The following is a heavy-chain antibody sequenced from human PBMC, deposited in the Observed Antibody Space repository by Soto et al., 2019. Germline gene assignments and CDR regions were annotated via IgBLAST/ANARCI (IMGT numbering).Heavy chain of an antibody. V-gene: IGHV4-34*01. CDR2: INHGGST. D-gene: IGHD2-15*01. Sequence: SETLSLTCAVYGGSFSGYYWSWIRQPPGKGLEWIGEINHGGSTNYNPSLKSRVTISVDTDKNQFSLKLSSVTAADTAVYYCARVGPKAADYWGQGTLVTVSS. CDR1: GGSFSGYY. CDR3: ARVGPKAADY. J-gene: IGHJ4*02.